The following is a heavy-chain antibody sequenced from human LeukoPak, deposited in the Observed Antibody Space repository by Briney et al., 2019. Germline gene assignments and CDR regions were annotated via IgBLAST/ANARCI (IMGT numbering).Heavy chain of an antibody. CDR1: GYTFTRHG. Sequence: GASVKVSCKASGYTFTRHGISWVRQAPGQGLEWMGWISAYNGDTKYAQNFQGRVTITTDTSTTTAYTELRSLRSDDTAVYYCARDPSNTSGNYPYFDYWGQGTLVTVSS. V-gene: IGHV1-18*01. CDR2: ISAYNGDT. CDR3: ARDPSNTSGNYPYFDY. J-gene: IGHJ4*02. D-gene: IGHD3-22*01.